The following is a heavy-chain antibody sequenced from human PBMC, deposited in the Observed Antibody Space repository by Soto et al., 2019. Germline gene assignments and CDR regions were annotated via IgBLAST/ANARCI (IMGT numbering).Heavy chain of an antibody. D-gene: IGHD3-10*02. Sequence: GGSLRLSCAASGFTFSSYAMSWVRQAPGKGLEWVSAISGSGGSTYYADSVKGRFTISRDNSKNTLYLQMNSLRAEDTAVYYCAKDLGRETTILYYVSVQGPPYWGQGTLVTV. CDR2: ISGSGGST. CDR1: GFTFSSYA. J-gene: IGHJ4*02. CDR3: AKDLGRETTILYYVSVQGPPY. V-gene: IGHV3-23*01.